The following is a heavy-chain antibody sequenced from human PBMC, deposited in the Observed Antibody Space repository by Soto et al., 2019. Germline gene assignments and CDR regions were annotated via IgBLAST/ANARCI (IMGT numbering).Heavy chain of an antibody. V-gene: IGHV3-23*01. D-gene: IGHD1-1*01. CDR2: ITVRGDNT. CDR3: AKSRGTWTSVDN. Sequence: PGGSLRLSCAASGFTFSSYGMNWVRQAPGKGLEWVSVITVRGDNTYYADSVKGRFTISRDNSKNTLYLQMNSLSAEDTAVYYCAKSRGTWTSVDNWGQGTLVTVSS. CDR1: GFTFSSYG. J-gene: IGHJ4*02.